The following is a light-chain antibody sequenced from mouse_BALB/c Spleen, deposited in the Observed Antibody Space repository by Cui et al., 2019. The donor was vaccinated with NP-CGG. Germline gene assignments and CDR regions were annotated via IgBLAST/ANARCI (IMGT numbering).Light chain of an antibody. CDR3: ALWYSNHWV. CDR1: TGAVTTSNY. Sequence: AVVTQESALTTSPGETVTLTCRSSTGAVTTSNYANWVQEKPAHLFTGLIGGTNNRAPGVPARFSGSLIGDKAALTITGAQTEDEAIYFCALWYSNHWVFGGGTKLTVL. J-gene: IGLJ1*01. CDR2: GTN. V-gene: IGLV1*01.